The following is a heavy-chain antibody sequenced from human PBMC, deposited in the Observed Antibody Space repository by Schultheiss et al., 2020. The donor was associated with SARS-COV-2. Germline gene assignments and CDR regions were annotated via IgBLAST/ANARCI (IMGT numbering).Heavy chain of an antibody. CDR3: ARAKGYSSGWYDY. CDR2: ISYTGDT. J-gene: IGHJ4*02. D-gene: IGHD6-19*01. V-gene: IGHV4-59*01. CDR1: GVATSRYH. Sequence: SETLSLTCSVSGVATSRYHWSWIRQSLGKEMQWIGYISYTGDTDYSPSVKGRISISLDTSKNQFSLKLASVTAADTAMYYCARAKGYSSGWYDYWGQGSLVTVAS.